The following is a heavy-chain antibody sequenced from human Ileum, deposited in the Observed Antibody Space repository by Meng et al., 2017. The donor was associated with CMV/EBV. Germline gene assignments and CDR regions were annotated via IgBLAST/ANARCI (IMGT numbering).Heavy chain of an antibody. CDR2: IYYSGST. CDR3: ARNPGALRWFDP. CDR1: GGSISSSSYY. D-gene: IGHD3-10*01. V-gene: IGHV4-39*07. J-gene: IGHJ5*02. Sequence: GSLRLSCTVSGGSISSSSYYWGWIRQPPGKGLEWIGSIYYSGSTYYNPSLKSRVTISVDTSKNQFSRKLSSVTAADTAVYYCARNPGALRWFDPWGQATLVTVSS.